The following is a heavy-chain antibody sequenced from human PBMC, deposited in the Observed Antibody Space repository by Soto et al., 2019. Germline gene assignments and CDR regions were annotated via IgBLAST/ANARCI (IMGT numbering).Heavy chain of an antibody. J-gene: IGHJ4*02. CDR1: GFSFDDST. CDR2: ITWDGRGT. Sequence: DVQLVESGGVVVQPGGSLRLSCAASGFSFDDSTMHWVRQAPGQGLEWVSLITWDGRGTYYADSVKGRFTISRDNSKDSLFLQMHSLTTEDTALYYCAKAYYVNSGYDGYFDYWGQGTLVTVSS. V-gene: IGHV3-43*01. D-gene: IGHD3-22*01. CDR3: AKAYYVNSGYDGYFDY.